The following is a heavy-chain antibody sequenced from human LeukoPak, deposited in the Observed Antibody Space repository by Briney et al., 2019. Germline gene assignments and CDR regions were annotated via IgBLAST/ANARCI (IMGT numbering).Heavy chain of an antibody. CDR3: ARDNSYGNYDY. V-gene: IGHV4-59*01. CDR1: GGSISSYY. J-gene: IGHJ4*02. CDR2: IDFSGST. D-gene: IGHD4-17*01. Sequence: ETLSLTCSVSGGSISSYYWSWIRQPPGKGLEWIGSIDFSGSTKYNPSLKSRVTISIDASKNQFSLKLSSVTAADTAVYYCARDNSYGNYDYWGQGTLVTVSS.